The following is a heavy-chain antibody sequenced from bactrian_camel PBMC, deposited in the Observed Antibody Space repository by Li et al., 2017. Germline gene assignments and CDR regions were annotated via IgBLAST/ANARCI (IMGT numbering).Heavy chain of an antibody. CDR1: GFTFSHYP. J-gene: IGHJ6*01. CDR3: ARAYFWLPNS. V-gene: IGHV3S31*01. D-gene: IGHD1*01. CDR2: FRGGGGT. Sequence: VQLVESGGGLVQPGGSLRLSCAASGFTFSHYPLSWVRQAPGKGLEWVSVFRGGGGTDYADSVKGRFTIAKDNAQNTLFLQLNSLKTEDTGVYYCARAYFWLPNSWGRGTQVTVS.